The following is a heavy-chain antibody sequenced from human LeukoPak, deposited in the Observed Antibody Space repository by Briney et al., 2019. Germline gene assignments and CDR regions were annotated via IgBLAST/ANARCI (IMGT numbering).Heavy chain of an antibody. CDR1: GGSISSSSYY. CDR2: IYSSGST. CDR3: ARLNRISGFFDY. Sequence: SETLSLTCTVSGGSISSSSYYWGWIRPPPGKGLEWIGSIYSSGSTYYNPSLKSPVTISVDTSKNRFSLKLTSVNAADTAVYYCARLNRISGFFDYWGQGTLVTVSS. V-gene: IGHV4-39*01. J-gene: IGHJ4*02. D-gene: IGHD6-25*01.